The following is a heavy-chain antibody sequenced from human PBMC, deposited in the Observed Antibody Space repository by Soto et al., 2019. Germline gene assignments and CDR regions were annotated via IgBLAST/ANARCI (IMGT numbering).Heavy chain of an antibody. Sequence: GGSLRLSCAASGFTLSGYAMDWVRQVPGKGLEYVSGISSNGVGTYYANSVQGRFTISRDNSKNTVYLQMGSLRPEDMAVYYCARRARADFYYMDVWGKGTTVTVSS. V-gene: IGHV3-64*01. CDR2: ISSNGVGT. CDR3: ARRARADFYYMDV. J-gene: IGHJ6*03. CDR1: GFTLSGYA. D-gene: IGHD6-6*01.